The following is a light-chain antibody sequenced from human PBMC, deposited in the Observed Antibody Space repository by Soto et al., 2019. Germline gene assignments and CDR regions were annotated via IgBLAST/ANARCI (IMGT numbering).Light chain of an antibody. CDR3: QRYVSLPKT. CDR1: QSLSNNY. CDR2: GAS. J-gene: IGKJ1*01. V-gene: IGKV3-20*01. Sequence: AALSCKTSQSLSNNYLAWYQQKPGQAPRLLIYGASSRATGIPDRFSGSGSGTGFTLPISKLEPEGFAAYYRQRYVSLPKTFVQ.